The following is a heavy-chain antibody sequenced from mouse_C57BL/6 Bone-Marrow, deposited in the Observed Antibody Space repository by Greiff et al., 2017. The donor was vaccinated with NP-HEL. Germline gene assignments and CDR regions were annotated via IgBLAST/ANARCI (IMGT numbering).Heavy chain of an antibody. Sequence: VQLQQSGAELVRPGASVKLSCTASGFNIKDYYMHWVKQRPEQGLEWIGRIDPEDGDTEYAPKFQGKATMTADTSSNTAYLQLSSLTSEDTAVYYCMGLYRNSWYFDVWGTGTTVTVSS. D-gene: IGHD2-1*01. CDR2: IDPEDGDT. CDR1: GFNIKDYY. V-gene: IGHV14-1*01. J-gene: IGHJ1*03. CDR3: MGLYRNSWYFDV.